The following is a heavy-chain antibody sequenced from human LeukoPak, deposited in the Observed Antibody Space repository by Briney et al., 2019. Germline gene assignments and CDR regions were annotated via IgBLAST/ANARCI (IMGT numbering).Heavy chain of an antibody. Sequence: GGSLRLSCAASGFTFSDYYMSWIRQAPGKGLEWVSYISSSGSTIYYADSVKGRFTISRDNAKNSLYLQMNSLRAEDTAVYYCAREPLVGATHIDIWGQGTMVTVSS. CDR3: AREPLVGATHIDI. CDR1: GFTFSDYY. D-gene: IGHD1-26*01. J-gene: IGHJ3*02. V-gene: IGHV3-11*04. CDR2: ISSSGSTI.